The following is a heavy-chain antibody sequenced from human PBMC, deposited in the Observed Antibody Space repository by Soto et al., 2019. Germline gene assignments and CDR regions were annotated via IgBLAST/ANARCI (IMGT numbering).Heavy chain of an antibody. V-gene: IGHV1-69*02. CDR1: GGTFSSYT. D-gene: IGHD3-16*01. J-gene: IGHJ4*02. CDR3: ARLSGGGGRVY. CDR2: IIPILGIA. Sequence: QVQLVQSGAEVKKPGSSVKVSCKASGGTFSSYTISWVRQAPGQGLEWMGRIIPILGIANYAQKFQGRVTITADKSTSTAYMELSSLRSEDTAVYSCARLSGGGGRVYWGQGTLVTVSS.